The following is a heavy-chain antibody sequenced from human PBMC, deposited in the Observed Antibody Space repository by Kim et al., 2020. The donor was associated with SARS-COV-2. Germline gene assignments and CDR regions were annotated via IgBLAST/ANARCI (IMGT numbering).Heavy chain of an antibody. V-gene: IGHV3-48*02. D-gene: IGHD3-22*01. CDR3: ASRYYYDSSVGY. J-gene: IGHJ4*02. Sequence: YYADSVKGRCTISRDKAKTSLYLQRNSLRDEDTAVYYGASRYYYDSSVGYWGQGTLVTVSS.